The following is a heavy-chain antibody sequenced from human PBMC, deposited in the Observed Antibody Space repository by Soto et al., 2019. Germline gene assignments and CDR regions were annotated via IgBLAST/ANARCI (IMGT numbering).Heavy chain of an antibody. D-gene: IGHD3-9*01. J-gene: IGHJ4*02. CDR1: GYTFTSYG. CDR2: ISAYNGNT. V-gene: IGHV1-18*01. CDR3: ARAETYYDILTGYYKGTYYFDY. Sequence: ASVKVSCKASGYTFTSYGISWVRQAPGQGLEWMGWISAYNGNTNYAQKLQGRVTMTTDTSTSAAYMELRSLRSDDTAVYYCARAETYYDILTGYYKGTYYFDYWGQGTLVTVSS.